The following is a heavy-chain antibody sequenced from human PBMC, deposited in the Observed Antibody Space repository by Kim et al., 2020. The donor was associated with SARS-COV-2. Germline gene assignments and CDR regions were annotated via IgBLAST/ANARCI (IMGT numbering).Heavy chain of an antibody. CDR1: GGSISSYY. V-gene: IGHV4-59*01. Sequence: SETLSLTCTVSGGSISSYYWSWIRQPPGKGLEWIGYIYYSGSTNYNPSLKSRVTISVDTSKNQFSLKLSSVTAADTAVYYCARGGALPGDDYWGQGTLVTVSS. CDR3: ARGGALPGDDY. D-gene: IGHD3-16*01. J-gene: IGHJ4*02. CDR2: IYYSGST.